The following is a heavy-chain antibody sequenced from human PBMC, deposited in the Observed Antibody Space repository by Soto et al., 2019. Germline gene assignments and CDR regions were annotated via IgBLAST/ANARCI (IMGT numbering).Heavy chain of an antibody. CDR3: AKDILFGETSYYYCMDV. D-gene: IGHD3-10*01. V-gene: IGHV3-9*01. Sequence: EVQLVESGGGLVQPGRSLRLSCGASGFTFDDYAMQWVRQAPGKGLEWVSGISWNSAMIYYADSVKGRFTVSRYNAKNSLYLQMNSLRAEDTALYFCAKDILFGETSYYYCMDVWGQGTTVTVSS. CDR2: ISWNSAMI. J-gene: IGHJ6*02. CDR1: GFTFDDYA.